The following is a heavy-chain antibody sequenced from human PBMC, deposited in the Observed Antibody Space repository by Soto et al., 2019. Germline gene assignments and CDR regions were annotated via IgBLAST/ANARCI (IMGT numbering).Heavy chain of an antibody. D-gene: IGHD3-9*01. V-gene: IGHV4-59*01. J-gene: IGHJ6*02. Sequence: SETLSLTCTVSGGSISSYYWSWIRQPPGKGLEWIGYIYYSGSTNYNPSLKSRVTISVDTSKNQFSLKLSSVTAADTAVYYCARGLYSDILTGRPLYGMDVWGQGTRVTVSS. CDR2: IYYSGST. CDR1: GGSISSYY. CDR3: ARGLYSDILTGRPLYGMDV.